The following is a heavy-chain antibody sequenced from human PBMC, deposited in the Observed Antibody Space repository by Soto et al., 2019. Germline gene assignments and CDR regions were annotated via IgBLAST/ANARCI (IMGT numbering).Heavy chain of an antibody. CDR2: ISYDGSNK. CDR1: RFTFSSYG. Sequence: GRSLRLSCAASRFTFSSYGMHSARQAPGKGLEWVAVISYDGSNKYYADSVKGRFTISRDNSKNTLYLQMNSLRAEDTAVYYCAKDPGLSYYFDYWGQGTLVTVSS. J-gene: IGHJ4*02. CDR3: AKDPGLSYYFDY. V-gene: IGHV3-30*18.